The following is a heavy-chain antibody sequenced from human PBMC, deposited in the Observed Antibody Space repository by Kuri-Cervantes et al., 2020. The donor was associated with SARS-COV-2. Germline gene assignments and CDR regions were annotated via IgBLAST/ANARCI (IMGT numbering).Heavy chain of an antibody. CDR3: AREDLSVVVPAAFFDY. J-gene: IGHJ4*02. D-gene: IGHD2-2*01. CDR2: IYYSGST. CDR1: GGSISSSNYY. Sequence: SETLSLTCTVSGGSISSSNYYWGWIRQPPGKGLEWIGSIYYSGSTYYNPSLKSRVTISVDTSKNQFSLKLSSVTAADTAVYYCAREDLSVVVPAAFFDYWGQGTLVTVSS. V-gene: IGHV4-39*07.